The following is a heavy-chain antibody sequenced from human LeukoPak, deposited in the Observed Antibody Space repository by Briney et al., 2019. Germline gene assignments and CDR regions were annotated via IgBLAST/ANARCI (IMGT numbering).Heavy chain of an antibody. CDR2: INPSGGST. D-gene: IGHD5-12*01. CDR3: ATTREYSGLYYFDY. Sequence: GASVKVSCKASGYTFTSYYMHWVRQAPGQGLEWMGIINPSGGSTSYAQKLQGRVTMTTDTSTSTAYMELRSLRSDDTAVYYCATTREYSGLYYFDYWGQGTLVTVSS. CDR1: GYTFTSYY. V-gene: IGHV1-46*01. J-gene: IGHJ4*02.